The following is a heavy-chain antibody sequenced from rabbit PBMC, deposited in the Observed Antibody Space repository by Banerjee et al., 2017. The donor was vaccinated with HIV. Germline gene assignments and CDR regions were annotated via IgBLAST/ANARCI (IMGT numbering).Heavy chain of an antibody. CDR2: IYAGSSGST. D-gene: IGHD8-1*01. Sequence: QSLEESGGDLVKPGASLTLTCTASGFSFSSGYWICWVRQAPGKGLEWIACIYAGSSGSTYYASWAKGRFTISKTSSTTVTLEMTSLTAADTATYFCARDRASGGSTYDLWGQGTLVTVS. J-gene: IGHJ3*01. CDR3: ARDRASGGSTYDL. V-gene: IGHV1S40*01. CDR1: GFSFSSGYW.